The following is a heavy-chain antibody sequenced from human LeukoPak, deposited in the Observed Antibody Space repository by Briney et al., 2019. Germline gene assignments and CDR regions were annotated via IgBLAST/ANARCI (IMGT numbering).Heavy chain of an antibody. Sequence: GGSLRLSCAASGFTFSSYAMSWVRQAPGKGLEWVSTISGSGAYTYYADSVKGRFTISRDNSKNTLYLQMNSLRAEDTAVYYCAKYFASGSYYKLPHWGQGTLVTVYS. CDR2: ISGSGAYT. CDR1: GFTFSSYA. V-gene: IGHV3-23*01. D-gene: IGHD3-10*01. CDR3: AKYFASGSYYKLPH. J-gene: IGHJ1*01.